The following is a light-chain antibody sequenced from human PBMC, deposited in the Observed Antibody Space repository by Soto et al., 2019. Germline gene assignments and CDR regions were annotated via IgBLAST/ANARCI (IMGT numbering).Light chain of an antibody. J-gene: IGKJ4*01. V-gene: IGKV3-20*01. CDR2: GAS. CDR3: QRYGSSRR. Sequence: EIVLTQSPGTLSLSPGERATLSCRASQSVSSSYLAWYQQKPGQAPRLLIYGASSRATGIPDRFSGSGSGTDFTLTISRLEPEDFAVYYCQRYGSSRRFGGGTKVEIK. CDR1: QSVSSSY.